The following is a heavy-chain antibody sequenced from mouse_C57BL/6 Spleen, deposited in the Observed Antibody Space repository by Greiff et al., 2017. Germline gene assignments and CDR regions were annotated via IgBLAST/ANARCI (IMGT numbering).Heavy chain of an antibody. D-gene: IGHD1-1*01. CDR1: GYTFTSYW. J-gene: IGHJ1*03. CDR3: ARGDITTVPHWYFDV. Sequence: QVQLQQPGAELVMPGASVKLSCKASGYTFTSYWMHWVKQRPGQGLEWIGEIDPSDSYTNYNQKFKGKSTLTVDKSSSTAYMQLSSLTSEDSAVYYCARGDITTVPHWYFDVWGTGTTVTVSS. CDR2: IDPSDSYT. V-gene: IGHV1-69*01.